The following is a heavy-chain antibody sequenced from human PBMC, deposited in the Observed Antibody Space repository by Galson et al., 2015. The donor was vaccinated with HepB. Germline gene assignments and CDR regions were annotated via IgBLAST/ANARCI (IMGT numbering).Heavy chain of an antibody. V-gene: IGHV4-4*07. Sequence: ETLSLTCTVSGGSISSYYWSWVRQPAGKGLEWIGRIYTSGSTNYNPSLKSRVTMSVDTSKNQFSLKLSSVTAADTAVYYCARTPYNLDAFDIWGQGTMVTVSS. J-gene: IGHJ3*02. CDR1: GGSISSYY. CDR2: IYTSGST. D-gene: IGHD1-1*01. CDR3: ARTPYNLDAFDI.